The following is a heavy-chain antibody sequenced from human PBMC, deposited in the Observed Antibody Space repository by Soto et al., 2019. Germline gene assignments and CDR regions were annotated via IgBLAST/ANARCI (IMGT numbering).Heavy chain of an antibody. Sequence: PGGSLRLSCAASGFTFSSYWMSWVRQAPGKGLEWVANIKQDGSEKYYVDSVKGRFTISRDNAKNSLYLQMNSLRAEDTAVYYCASDARENQLLWVGELSFGDYWGQGTLVTVSS. D-gene: IGHD3-10*01. J-gene: IGHJ4*02. CDR3: ASDARENQLLWVGELSFGDY. CDR2: IKQDGSEK. CDR1: GFTFSSYW. V-gene: IGHV3-7*01.